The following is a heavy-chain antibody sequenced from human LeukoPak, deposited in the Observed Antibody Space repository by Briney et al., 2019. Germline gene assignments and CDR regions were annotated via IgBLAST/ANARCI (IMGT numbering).Heavy chain of an antibody. J-gene: IGHJ4*02. CDR3: ARETTGLARYFDY. D-gene: IGHD4-11*01. CDR1: GNSISSYY. CDR2: IYTSGST. V-gene: IGHV4-4*07. Sequence: SETPSLTCTVSGNSISSYYWSWIRQPAGKGLEWIGRIYTSGSTNHNPSLKSRVTMSVDTSKNQFSLSLSSVTAADTAFYYCARETTGLARYFDYWGQGTLVTVSS.